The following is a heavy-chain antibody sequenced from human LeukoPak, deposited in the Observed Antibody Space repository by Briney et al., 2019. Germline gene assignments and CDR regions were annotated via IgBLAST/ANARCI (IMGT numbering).Heavy chain of an antibody. Sequence: GGSLRLSCAASGFTFSSYWMHWVRQAPGKGLVWVSRINPGGSSSTYGDSVEGRFTISRDNAKNTLYLQMNSLRAEDTAVYYCARDTDFGDVWGKGTAVTASS. CDR3: ARDTDFGDV. CDR1: GFTFSSYW. CDR2: INPGGSSS. V-gene: IGHV3-74*01. D-gene: IGHD3-3*01. J-gene: IGHJ6*04.